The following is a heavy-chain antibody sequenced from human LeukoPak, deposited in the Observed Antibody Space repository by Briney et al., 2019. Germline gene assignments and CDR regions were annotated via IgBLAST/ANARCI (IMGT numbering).Heavy chain of an antibody. CDR3: AKDYPTPAH. CDR1: GFTFSSYG. V-gene: IGHV3-33*06. CDR2: IWYDGSNE. Sequence: PGRSLRLSCAASGFTFSSYGMHWVRQAPGKGLEWVAVIWYDGSNEYYAESVKGRFTISRDNSKNTLYLQMNSLRAEDTAVYYCAKDYPTPAHWGQGTLVTVSS. J-gene: IGHJ4*02.